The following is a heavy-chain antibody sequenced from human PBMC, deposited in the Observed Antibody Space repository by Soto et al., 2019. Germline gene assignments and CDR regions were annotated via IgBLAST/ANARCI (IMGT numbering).Heavy chain of an antibody. V-gene: IGHV1-2*02. CDR1: GYPVTAYY. D-gene: IGHD3-3*01. Sequence: QLHLVQSGAVVKKPGASVTVSCSASGYPVTAYYMHWVRQAPGRGLEWMGGINPATGAAKYTQTFQGRVTMTRDTSTSTVFMELSGLTSEDTAVFYCARGGGVGVAGSAAFDMWGQGTSVTVSS. J-gene: IGHJ3*02. CDR2: INPATGAA. CDR3: ARGGGVGVAGSAAFDM.